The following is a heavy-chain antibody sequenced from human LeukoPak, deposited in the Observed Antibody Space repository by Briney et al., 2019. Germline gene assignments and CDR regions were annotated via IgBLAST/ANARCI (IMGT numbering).Heavy chain of an antibody. V-gene: IGHV1-2*02. CDR1: GYTFTDYY. D-gene: IGHD6-19*01. CDR2: INPNNGGT. J-gene: IGHJ4*02. CDR3: ARGGLAAEWLVLHPFDY. Sequence: GASVKVSCKASGYTFTDYYMHWVRQAPGQGLEWMGWINPNNGGTNYAQKFQGRVTMTRDTSISTAYMELSRLRSDDTAVYYCARGGLAAEWLVLHPFDYWGQGTLVTVSS.